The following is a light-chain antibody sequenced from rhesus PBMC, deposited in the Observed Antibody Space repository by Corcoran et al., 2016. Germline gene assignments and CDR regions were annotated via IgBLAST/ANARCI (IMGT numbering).Light chain of an antibody. CDR3: LQFGSSPLT. Sequence: DIQMTQSPSSLSASVGDTVTITCRASQSISSWLDWYQQKPGKAPKLLNYKAYSLQSGVPSRFSGSGSGTDFTLTFSSLQPEDFASYCCLQFGSSPLTFGGGAKVELK. CDR1: QSISSW. V-gene: IGKV1-22*01. J-gene: IGKJ4*01. CDR2: KAY.